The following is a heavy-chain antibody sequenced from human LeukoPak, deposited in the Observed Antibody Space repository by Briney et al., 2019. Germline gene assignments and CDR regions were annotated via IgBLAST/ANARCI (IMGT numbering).Heavy chain of an antibody. V-gene: IGHV1-69*13. CDR1: GGTFSSYA. CDR3: ARDGGGYCSSTSCYGPHLTYYYYGMDV. CDR2: IIPIFGTA. D-gene: IGHD2-2*01. Sequence: GASVKVSCTASGGTFSSYAISWVRQAPGQGLEWMGGIIPIFGTANYAQKFQGRVTITADESTSTAYMELSSLRSEDTAVYYCARDGGGYCSSTSCYGPHLTYYYYGMDVWGQGTTVTVS. J-gene: IGHJ6*02.